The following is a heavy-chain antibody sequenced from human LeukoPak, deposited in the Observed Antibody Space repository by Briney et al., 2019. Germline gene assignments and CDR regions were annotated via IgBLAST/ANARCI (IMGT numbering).Heavy chain of an antibody. CDR1: GFMLSVYG. V-gene: IGHV3-33*08. CDR3: ARLYGGNSGYFDY. Sequence: PGGTLRLSCAASGFMLSVYGMHWVRQAPGQGLEWVAAICYAGGQKYYTDPVKGRFTTSRDNREHTGDLQINSLRAEDTAVYYCARLYGGNSGYFDYWGPGTLVTVSS. J-gene: IGHJ4*02. CDR2: ICYAGGQK. D-gene: IGHD4-23*01.